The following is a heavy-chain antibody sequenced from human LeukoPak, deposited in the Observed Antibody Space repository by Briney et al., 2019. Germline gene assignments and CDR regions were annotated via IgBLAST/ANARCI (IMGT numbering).Heavy chain of an antibody. CDR2: ISHAGDT. D-gene: IGHD1-26*01. CDR1: GYSITRSYN. V-gene: IGHV4-38-2*02. Sequence: SETLSLTCTVSGYSITRSYNWGWVRQSPGKGLEWIASISHAGDTYYNPSLKSRVTISVDTSKNHFSLSLGSVTAPDTAVYFCARGEVGDFDHWGQGTLVTVSS. J-gene: IGHJ4*02. CDR3: ARGEVGDFDH.